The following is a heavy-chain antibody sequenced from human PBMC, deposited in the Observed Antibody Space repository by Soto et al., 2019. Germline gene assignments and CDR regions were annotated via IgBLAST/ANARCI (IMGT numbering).Heavy chain of an antibody. CDR2: INPNSGGT. J-gene: IGHJ5*02. CDR3: ARAQAVFIAARRGGRFDP. Sequence: QVQLVQSGAEVKKPGASVKVSCKASGYTFTGYYMHWVRQAPGQGLEWMGWINPNSGGTNYAQKFQGRVTMTRDTSISTAYMELSRLRSDDTAVYYCARAQAVFIAARRGGRFDPWGQGTLVTVSS. V-gene: IGHV1-2*02. CDR1: GYTFTGYY. D-gene: IGHD6-6*01.